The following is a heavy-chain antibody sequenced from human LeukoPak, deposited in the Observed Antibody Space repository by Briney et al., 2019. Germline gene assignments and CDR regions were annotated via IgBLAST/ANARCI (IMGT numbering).Heavy chain of an antibody. CDR1: GFTFSSYG. CDR2: IWYDGSNK. V-gene: IGHV3-33*01. J-gene: IGHJ3*02. D-gene: IGHD1-26*01. Sequence: GRSLRLSCAASGFTFSSYGMHWVRQAPGKGLEWVAVIWYDGSNKYYADSVKGRFTIPRDNSKNTLYLQMNSLRAEDTAVYYCAREGVGAHVGGAFDIWGQGTMVTVSS. CDR3: AREGVGAHVGGAFDI.